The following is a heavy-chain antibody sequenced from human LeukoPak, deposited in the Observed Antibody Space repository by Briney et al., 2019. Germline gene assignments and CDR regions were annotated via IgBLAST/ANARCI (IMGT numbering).Heavy chain of an antibody. CDR1: GGTFSSYA. D-gene: IGHD5-12*01. Sequence: SVKVSCKASGGTFSSYAISWVRQAPGQGLEWMGGIIPIFGTANYAQKFQGRVTITADESTSTAYTELSSLRSEDTAVYYCARGGVTYSGYDSGLLSFDYWGQGTLVTVSS. J-gene: IGHJ4*02. CDR2: IIPIFGTA. CDR3: ARGGVTYSGYDSGLLSFDY. V-gene: IGHV1-69*13.